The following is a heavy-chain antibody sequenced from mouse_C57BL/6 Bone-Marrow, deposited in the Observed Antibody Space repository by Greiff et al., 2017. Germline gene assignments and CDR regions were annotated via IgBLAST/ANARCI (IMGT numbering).Heavy chain of an antibody. CDR3: AREDGSSYLNWAYYFDY. Sequence: VQLQQSGPGLVKPSQSLSLTCSVTGYSITSGYYWNWIRQFPGNKLEWMGYISYDGSNNYNPSLKNRISITRDTSKNQFFLKLNSVTTEDTATYYCAREDGSSYLNWAYYFDYWGQGTTLTVSS. D-gene: IGHD1-1*01. CDR2: ISYDGSN. CDR1: GYSITSGYY. V-gene: IGHV3-6*01. J-gene: IGHJ2*01.